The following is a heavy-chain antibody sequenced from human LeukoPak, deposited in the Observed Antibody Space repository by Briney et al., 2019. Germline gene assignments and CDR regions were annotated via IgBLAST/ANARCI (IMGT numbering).Heavy chain of an antibody. CDR2: INHSGST. Sequence: SETLSLTCAVYGGSFSGYYWSWIRQPPGKGLEWIGEINHSGSTNYNPSLKSRVTISVDTSKNQFSLKLSSVTAADTAVCYCARVVVMDWFDPWGQGTLVTVSS. D-gene: IGHD3-22*01. CDR3: ARVVVMDWFDP. CDR1: GGSFSGYY. V-gene: IGHV4-34*01. J-gene: IGHJ5*02.